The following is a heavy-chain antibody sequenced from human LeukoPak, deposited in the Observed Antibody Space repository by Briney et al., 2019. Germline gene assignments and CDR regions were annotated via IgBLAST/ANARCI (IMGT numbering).Heavy chain of an antibody. CDR3: ARSVHELRFFDY. D-gene: IGHD3-16*01. J-gene: IGHJ4*02. CDR1: GGTFSSYA. Sequence: SVKVSCKASGGTFSSYAISWVRQAPGQGLEWMGRIIPILGIATYAQRFQGRVTMTRDTSTSTVYMELSSLRSEDTAVYYCARSVHELRFFDYWGRGTLVTVSS. V-gene: IGHV1-69*04. CDR2: IIPILGIA.